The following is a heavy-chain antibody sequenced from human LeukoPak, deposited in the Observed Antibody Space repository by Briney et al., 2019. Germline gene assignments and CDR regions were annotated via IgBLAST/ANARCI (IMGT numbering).Heavy chain of an antibody. J-gene: IGHJ4*02. CDR1: GFTFSSYA. Sequence: GGPLRLSCAASGFTFSSYAMSWVRQAPGKGLEWVSAISGSGGSTYYADSVKGRFTISRDNSKNTLYLQMNSLRAEDTAVYYCAIDLPNIVVVPAASLDYWGQGTLVTVSS. V-gene: IGHV3-23*01. D-gene: IGHD2-2*01. CDR3: AIDLPNIVVVPAASLDY. CDR2: ISGSGGST.